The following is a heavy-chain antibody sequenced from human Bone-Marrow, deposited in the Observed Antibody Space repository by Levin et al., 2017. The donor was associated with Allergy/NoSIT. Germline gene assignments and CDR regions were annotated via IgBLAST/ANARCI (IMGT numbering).Heavy chain of an antibody. D-gene: IGHD6-13*01. CDR2: ISWNSGSI. CDR1: GFTFDDYA. CDR3: AKDHNFCSSRGSIDY. V-gene: IGHV3-9*01. J-gene: IGHJ4*02. Sequence: PGGSLRLSCAASGFTFDDYAMHWVRQAPGKGLEWVSGISWNSGSIGYADSVKGRFTISRDNAKNSLYLQMNSLRAEDTALYYCAKDHNFCSSRGSIDYWGQGTLVTVSS.